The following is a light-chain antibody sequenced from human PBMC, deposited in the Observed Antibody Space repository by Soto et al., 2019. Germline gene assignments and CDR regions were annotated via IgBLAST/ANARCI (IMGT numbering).Light chain of an antibody. Sequence: EIVLTQSPSTLSLSPGERATLSCRASQSVSSSLAWYQQKPGQAPRLLISDTSNRATGIPARFSGSGSGTDFTLTISSLEPEDFAVYYCQQRSNWPQVTFGQGTRLEI. V-gene: IGKV3-11*01. J-gene: IGKJ5*01. CDR2: DTS. CDR1: QSVSSS. CDR3: QQRSNWPQVT.